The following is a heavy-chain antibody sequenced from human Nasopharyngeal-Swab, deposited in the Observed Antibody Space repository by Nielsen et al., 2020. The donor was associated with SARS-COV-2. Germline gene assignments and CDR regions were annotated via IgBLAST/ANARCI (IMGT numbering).Heavy chain of an antibody. V-gene: IGHV3-7*03. CDR3: ARQGFFVPAYFHQYYMDV. CDR2: IKQDGSEK. J-gene: IGHJ6*03. D-gene: IGHD3-3*01. CDR1: GFSFSTYW. Sequence: GESLKISCSASGFSFSTYWMTWVRQAPGKGLEWVANIKQDGSEKYYVDSVKGRFTVSRDNPKNLLYLQVNSLRAEDTAVYYCARQGFFVPAYFHQYYMDVWGKGTTVTVSS.